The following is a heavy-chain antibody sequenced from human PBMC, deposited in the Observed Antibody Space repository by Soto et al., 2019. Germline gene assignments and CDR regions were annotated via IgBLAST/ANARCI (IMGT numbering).Heavy chain of an antibody. CDR1: CGSISSYY. CDR3: ARGGAGSGSYYKVGYYYYYGMDV. CDR2: IYYSGST. D-gene: IGHD3-10*01. Sequence: SETLSLTCTVSCGSISSYYWSWIRQPPGKGLEWIGYIYYSGSTNYNPSLKSRVTISVDTSKNQFSLKLSSVTAADTAVYYCARGGAGSGSYYKVGYYYYYGMDVWGQGTTVTVSS. V-gene: IGHV4-59*01. J-gene: IGHJ6*02.